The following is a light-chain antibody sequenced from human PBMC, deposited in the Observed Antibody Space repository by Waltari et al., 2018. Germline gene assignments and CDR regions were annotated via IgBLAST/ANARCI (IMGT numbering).Light chain of an antibody. CDR1: SSALASYNR. CDR2: EGT. J-gene: IGLJ2*01. Sequence: QSGLTQPASVSGSPGQSITISCPAVSSALASYNRVYWYQQHPGKVPKLVIYEGTKRPSDVSSRLSGSKSGDTASLTISGLQTEDEADYYCCAYARGGSVVVFGGGTKVTVL. V-gene: IGLV2-23*03. CDR3: CAYARGGSVVV.